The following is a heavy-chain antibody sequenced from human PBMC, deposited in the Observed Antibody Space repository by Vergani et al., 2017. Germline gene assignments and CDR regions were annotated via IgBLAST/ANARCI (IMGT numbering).Heavy chain of an antibody. V-gene: IGHV3-72*01. CDR2: NRNKANSHTT. J-gene: IGHJ4*02. CDR1: GFTLSDLY. Sequence: EVQLVESGGGLVQPGGSLRLPCAASGFTLSDLYMDWVRQAPGKGLEWVGRNRNKANSHTTEYAASVKGRFTISRDDSKNSLYLQMKSLRAEDTDVYYCARGSVVAATEFDYWGQGTLVTVSS. CDR3: ARGSVVAATEFDY. D-gene: IGHD2-15*01.